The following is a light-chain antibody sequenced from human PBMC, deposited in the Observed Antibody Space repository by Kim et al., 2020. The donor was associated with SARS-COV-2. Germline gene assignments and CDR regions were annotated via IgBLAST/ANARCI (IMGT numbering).Light chain of an antibody. CDR2: GKN. J-gene: IGLJ1*01. V-gene: IGLV3-19*01. Sequence: SSELTQDPAVSVALGQTVRITCQGDSLRSYYASWYQQKPGQAPVLVIYGKNNRPSGNPDRFPGSSPGNTASLTSTGAQAEEEADYFRNSRDSSGHPKYVF. CDR3: NSRDSSGHPKYV. CDR1: SLRSYY.